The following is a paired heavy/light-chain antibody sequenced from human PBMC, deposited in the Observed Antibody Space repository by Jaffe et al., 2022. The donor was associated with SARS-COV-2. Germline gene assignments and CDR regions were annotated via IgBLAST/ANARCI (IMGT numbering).Light chain of an antibody. J-gene: IGLJ2*01. V-gene: IGLV2-14*01. CDR2: DVS. CDR3: SSYTSRSTLVV. Sequence: QSALTQPASVSGSPGQSITISCTGTSSDVGSYNRVSWYQQHPGEGPKLMIYDVSNRRPGVSNRFSGSKSGNTASLSISGLQAEDEADYYCSSYTSRSTLVVFGGGTKLTVL. CDR1: SSDVGSYNR.
Heavy chain of an antibody. CDR3: ARDCSGGTCYSGYAMDV. V-gene: IGHV3-33*01. CDR1: GFIFSTFG. D-gene: IGHD2-15*01. Sequence: QVQLVESGGGVVQPGRSLRLSCAASGFIFSTFGMHWVRQAPGKGLEWVAVIWYDGTNEYYADSVKGRFTISRDNSKNTLYLQMNSLRAEDTAVYYCARDCSGGTCYSGYAMDVWGQGTTVTVS. CDR2: IWYDGTNE. J-gene: IGHJ6*02.